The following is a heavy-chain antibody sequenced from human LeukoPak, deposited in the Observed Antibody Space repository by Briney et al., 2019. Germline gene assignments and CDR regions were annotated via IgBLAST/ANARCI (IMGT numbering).Heavy chain of an antibody. CDR3: ARSSGGTYFDY. V-gene: IGHV3-48*01. Sequence: PGGSLRLSCAASGFTFSSYGMSWVRQAPGKGLEWLSYISGSSRTIYYADSVKGRFTISRDNAKNSLYLQMNSLRAEDTAVYYCARSSGGTYFDYWGQGTLVTVSS. CDR2: ISGSSRTI. CDR1: GFTFSSYG. J-gene: IGHJ4*02. D-gene: IGHD5-12*01.